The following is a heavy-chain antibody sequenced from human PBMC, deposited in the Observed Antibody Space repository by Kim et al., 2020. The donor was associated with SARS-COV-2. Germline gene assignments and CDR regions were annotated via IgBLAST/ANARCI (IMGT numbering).Heavy chain of an antibody. Sequence: GGSLRLSCAASGFTFSDYYMSWIRQAPGKGLEWVSYISSSGSTIYYADSVKGRFTISRDNAKNSLYLQMNSLRAEDTAVYYCARGDYYLESAEYFQHWGQGTLVTVSS. D-gene: IGHD3-22*01. J-gene: IGHJ1*01. CDR3: ARGDYYLESAEYFQH. V-gene: IGHV3-11*01. CDR2: ISSSGSTI. CDR1: GFTFSDYY.